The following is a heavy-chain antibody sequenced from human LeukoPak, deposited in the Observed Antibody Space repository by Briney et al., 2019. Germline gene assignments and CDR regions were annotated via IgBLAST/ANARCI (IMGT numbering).Heavy chain of an antibody. CDR1: GFTFSSYA. CDR3: ARARYYDSSYYPRELNFQH. V-gene: IGHV3-48*04. CDR2: ISSSGSTI. J-gene: IGHJ1*01. Sequence: PGGSLRLSCAASGFTFSSYAMHWVRQAPGKGLEWVSYISSSGSTIYYADSVKGRFTISRDNAKNSLYLQMNSLRAEDTAVYYCARARYYDSSYYPRELNFQHWGQGTLVTVSS. D-gene: IGHD3-22*01.